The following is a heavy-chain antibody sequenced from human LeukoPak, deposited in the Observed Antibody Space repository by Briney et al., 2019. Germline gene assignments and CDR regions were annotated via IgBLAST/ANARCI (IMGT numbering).Heavy chain of an antibody. J-gene: IGHJ4*02. Sequence: GGSLRLSCAASGFTFSSYWMHWVRQVPGKGLVWVARINPGGSSITYADSVKGRFTISRDNAKNTLYLQMDSLRAEDTGVYYCARSNQADDHWGQGTLVTVSS. CDR1: GFTFSSYW. CDR3: ARSNQADDH. CDR2: INPGGSSI. D-gene: IGHD1-14*01. V-gene: IGHV3-74*01.